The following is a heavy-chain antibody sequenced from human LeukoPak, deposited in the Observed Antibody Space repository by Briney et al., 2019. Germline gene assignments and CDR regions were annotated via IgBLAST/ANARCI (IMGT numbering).Heavy chain of an antibody. J-gene: IGHJ3*02. D-gene: IGHD2-2*01. V-gene: IGHV1-8*01. Sequence: GASVKVSCKASGYTFISYDINWVRQATGQGLEWMGWMNPNSGNTGYAQRFQGRVTMTRNTSISTAYMELSSLRSEDTAVYYCARDAGYCSSTSCYHHDAFDIWGQGTMVTVSS. CDR3: ARDAGYCSSTSCYHHDAFDI. CDR2: MNPNSGNT. CDR1: GYTFISYD.